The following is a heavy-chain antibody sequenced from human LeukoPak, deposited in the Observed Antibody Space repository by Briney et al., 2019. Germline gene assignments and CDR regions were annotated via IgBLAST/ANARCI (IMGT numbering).Heavy chain of an antibody. CDR3: ARGPAYSSSEPIDY. CDR1: GGSFSGYY. CDR2: INHSGST. Sequence: SETLSLTCAVYGGSFSGYYWSWIRQPPGKGLEWIGEINHSGSTNHNPSLKSRVTISVDTSKNQFSLKLSSVTAADTAAYYCARGPAYSSSEPIDYWGQGTLVTVSS. V-gene: IGHV4-34*01. D-gene: IGHD6-6*01. J-gene: IGHJ4*02.